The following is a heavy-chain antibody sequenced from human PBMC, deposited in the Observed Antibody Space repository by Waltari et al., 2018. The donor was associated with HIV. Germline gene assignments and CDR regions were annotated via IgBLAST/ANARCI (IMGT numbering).Heavy chain of an antibody. CDR3: AREGHYYGSGRFGGDY. CDR1: GFRFRTFG. Sequence: QVQLVASGGGVVQPGRSLRLSCAASGFRFRTFGMHWVRQAPGKGLEWVAGIWYEGSNKYYADSVKGRLTISRDNSKNTVYLQINRLRAEDTAVYYCAREGHYYGSGRFGGDYWGQGTLVTVSS. D-gene: IGHD3-10*01. J-gene: IGHJ4*02. V-gene: IGHV3-33*01. CDR2: IWYEGSNK.